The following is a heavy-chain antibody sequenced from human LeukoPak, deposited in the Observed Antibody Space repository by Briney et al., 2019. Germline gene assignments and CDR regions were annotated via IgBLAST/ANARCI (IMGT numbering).Heavy chain of an antibody. D-gene: IGHD1-26*01. CDR2: IYYSGST. CDR1: GGSISSYY. V-gene: IGHV4-59*01. Sequence: SETLSLTCTVSGGSISSYYWSWIRQPPGKGLEWIGYIYYSGSTNYNPSLKSRVTISVDTSKNQFSLKLSSVTAADTAVYYCARVGATYDAFDIWGQGTMVTVSS. J-gene: IGHJ3*02. CDR3: ARVGATYDAFDI.